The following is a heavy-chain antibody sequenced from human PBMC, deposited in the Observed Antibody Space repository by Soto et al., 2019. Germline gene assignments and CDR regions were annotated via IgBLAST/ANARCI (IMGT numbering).Heavy chain of an antibody. CDR1: GFTFGNAW. D-gene: IGHD2-15*01. Sequence: RLSCAASGFTFGNAWMNWVRQAPGKGLDWVGRIKSITDGGTTNYAAPVKGRFTISRDDSKNTLYLQMNSLKTEDTAVYYCTTTYCSSSSCFTYAMDGRGQGTTVTVSS. V-gene: IGHV3-15*01. CDR2: IKSITDGGTT. CDR3: TTTYCSSSSCFTYAMDG. J-gene: IGHJ6*02.